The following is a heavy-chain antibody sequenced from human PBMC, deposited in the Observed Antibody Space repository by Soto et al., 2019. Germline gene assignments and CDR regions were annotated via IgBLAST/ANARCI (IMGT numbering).Heavy chain of an antibody. CDR1: GFTFSNAW. D-gene: IGHD2-8*01. Sequence: EVQLVESGGGLVKTGGSLRLSCAASGFTFSNAWMSWVRQAPGKGLEWVGRIKSKTDGGTTDYAAPVKGRFTISRDDSKNTLYLQMNSLKTEDTAVYYCTTGVDIVLRVYMDWGMDVWGQGTTVTVSS. J-gene: IGHJ6*02. CDR3: TTGVDIVLRVYMDWGMDV. V-gene: IGHV3-15*01. CDR2: IKSKTDGGTT.